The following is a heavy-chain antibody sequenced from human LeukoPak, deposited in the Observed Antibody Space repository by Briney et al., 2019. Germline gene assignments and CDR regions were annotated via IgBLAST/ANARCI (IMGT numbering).Heavy chain of an antibody. Sequence: SETLSLTCTVSGGSISNKYWSWIRQPPGKGLEWIGYIYYSGSTNYNPSLKSRVTILVDTSKNQFSLQLNSVTPEDTAVYYCARVKAGPDAFDIWGQGTMVTVSS. D-gene: IGHD6-19*01. CDR2: IYYSGST. CDR3: ARVKAGPDAFDI. J-gene: IGHJ3*02. V-gene: IGHV4-59*12. CDR1: GGSISNKY.